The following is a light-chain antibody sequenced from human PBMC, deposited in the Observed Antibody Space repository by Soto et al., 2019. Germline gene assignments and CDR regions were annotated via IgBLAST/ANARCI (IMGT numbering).Light chain of an antibody. Sequence: DIQLTQSPSTLSASVGDRVTITCRASQSINSWLAWYQQKPGKAPKLLVYKASSLESGVPSRFSGSGSGTEFTLTFSTLQPDDFATYYCQQYEAYPLTFGGGTKVEI. CDR3: QQYEAYPLT. V-gene: IGKV1-5*03. CDR2: KAS. J-gene: IGKJ4*01. CDR1: QSINSW.